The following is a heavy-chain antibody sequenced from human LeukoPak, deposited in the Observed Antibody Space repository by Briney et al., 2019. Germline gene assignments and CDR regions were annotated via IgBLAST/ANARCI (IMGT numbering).Heavy chain of an antibody. CDR3: ARDLISMIRGVSSLDP. V-gene: IGHV3-21*01. CDR2: ISSSSSYI. J-gene: IGHJ5*02. CDR1: GFTLSDYA. D-gene: IGHD3-10*01. Sequence: GGSLRLSCAASGFTLSDYAMNWVRQAPGKGLEWVSSISSSSSYIYYADSVKGRFAISRDNAKNSLYLQMNSLRAEDTAVYYCARDLISMIRGVSSLDPWGQGTLVTVSS.